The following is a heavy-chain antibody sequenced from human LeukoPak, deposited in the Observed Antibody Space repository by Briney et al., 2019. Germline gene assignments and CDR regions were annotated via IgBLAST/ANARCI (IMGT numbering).Heavy chain of an antibody. Sequence: SETLSLTCTVSGGSISSYYWSWIRQPPGKGLEWIGYIYYSGSTNYNPSLKSRVTISVDTSKNQFSLKLSSVTAADTAVYYCARDGDYGDCDYWGQGTLVTVSS. V-gene: IGHV4-59*01. D-gene: IGHD4-17*01. J-gene: IGHJ4*02. CDR3: ARDGDYGDCDY. CDR1: GGSISSYY. CDR2: IYYSGST.